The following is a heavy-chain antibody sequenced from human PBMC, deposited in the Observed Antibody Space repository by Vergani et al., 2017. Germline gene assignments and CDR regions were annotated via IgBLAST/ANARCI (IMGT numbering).Heavy chain of an antibody. CDR3: AGDTHSWQRADR. J-gene: IGHJ5*02. Sequence: QAQLQESGPGLVKPSDTLSLTCHVFGVSVTDYNCNWIRQAPGKGLEWVGSLSTTGGATHASHNPSLKSRVSISFDTSKSQFSLRLTAVTAAGSAIYYCAGDTHSWQRADRWGQGLLVSVSS. CDR2: LSTTGGA. V-gene: IGHV4-59*02. CDR1: GVSVTDYN. D-gene: IGHD6-13*01.